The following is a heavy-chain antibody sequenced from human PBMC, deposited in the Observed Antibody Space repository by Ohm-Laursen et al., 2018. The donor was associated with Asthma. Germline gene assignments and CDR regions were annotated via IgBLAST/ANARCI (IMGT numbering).Heavy chain of an antibody. D-gene: IGHD3-22*01. J-gene: IGHJ4*02. Sequence: GSLRLSCAASGFSFSDSWMSWVRQAPGKGLECVANVNDEGNEKYYVDSVKGRFTISRDNAKNSLYLQMNSLRAEDTAVYYCARHYYDSSGYYFGGYFDYWGQGTLVTVSS. V-gene: IGHV3-7*03. CDR1: GFSFSDSW. CDR2: VNDEGNEK. CDR3: ARHYYDSSGYYFGGYFDY.